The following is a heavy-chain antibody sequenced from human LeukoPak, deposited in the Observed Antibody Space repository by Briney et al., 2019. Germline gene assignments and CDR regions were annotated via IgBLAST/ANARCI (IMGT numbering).Heavy chain of an antibody. D-gene: IGHD3-22*01. CDR2: IYSGGST. J-gene: IGHJ4*02. Sequence: SGGSLRLSCAASGFTVSSNYMSWVRQAPGKGLEWVSVIYSGGSTYYADSVKGRFTISRDNSKNTLYLQMNSLRAEDTAVYYCARDYSHSSGYYFWGQGTLVTVSS. CDR1: GFTVSSNY. V-gene: IGHV3-66*01. CDR3: ARDYSHSSGYYF.